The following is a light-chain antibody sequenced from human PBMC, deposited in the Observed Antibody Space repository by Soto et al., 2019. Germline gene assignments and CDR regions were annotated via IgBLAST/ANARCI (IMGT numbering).Light chain of an antibody. CDR3: EAWDDSLSGHV. V-gene: IGLV1-47*01. CDR2: RNT. Sequence: QSVLTQPTSASGTPGQTVTISCSGSRSNIGNNYVCWYQQLPGAAPKLLIYRNTQRPSGVPDRFSGSKSGTAASLAISGLRSEDEADYFCEAWDDSLSGHVFGTGTKLTVL. CDR1: RSNIGNNY. J-gene: IGLJ1*01.